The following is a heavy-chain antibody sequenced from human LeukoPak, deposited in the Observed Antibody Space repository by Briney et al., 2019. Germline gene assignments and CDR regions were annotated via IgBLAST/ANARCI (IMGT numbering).Heavy chain of an antibody. Sequence: ASVKVSCKASGYTFTGYYMHWVRQAPGEGLEWMGWINHNSGGTNSAQKFQGRVTMTRDTSISTAYMELSRLRSDDTAVYYCARDIVLTEGYYYGMDVWGQGTTVTVSS. D-gene: IGHD2-8*01. V-gene: IGHV1-2*02. J-gene: IGHJ6*02. CDR2: INHNSGGT. CDR1: GYTFTGYY. CDR3: ARDIVLTEGYYYGMDV.